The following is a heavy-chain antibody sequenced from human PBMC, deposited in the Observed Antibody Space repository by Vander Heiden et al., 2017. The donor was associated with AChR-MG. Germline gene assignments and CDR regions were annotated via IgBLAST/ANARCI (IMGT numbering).Heavy chain of an antibody. CDR3: AREPHVFGSGRRGYDI. V-gene: IGHV1-46*03. D-gene: IGHD3-10*01. CDR2: INPSGGST. J-gene: IGHJ3*02. Sequence: VRQAPGQGVGWMGIINPSGGSTSYAQKFQGRVTMTRDTSTSTVYMELSSLRSEDTAVYYCAREPHVFGSGRRGYDIWGQGTMVTVSS.